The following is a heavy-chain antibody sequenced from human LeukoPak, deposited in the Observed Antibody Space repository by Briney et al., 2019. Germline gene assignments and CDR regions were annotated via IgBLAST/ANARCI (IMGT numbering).Heavy chain of an antibody. V-gene: IGHV5-51*01. CDR1: GYSFNNYW. CDR2: SYPGDSDT. J-gene: IGHJ2*01. Sequence: GESLNISCTGSGYSFNNYWIGWVRQMPGKRLEWMGISYPGDSDTKYSPSFQGQVTISADKSINTAYLQWSSLKASDIAIYYCARRGTNEYFDLWGRGTLVTVSS. CDR3: ARRGTNEYFDL. D-gene: IGHD1-1*01.